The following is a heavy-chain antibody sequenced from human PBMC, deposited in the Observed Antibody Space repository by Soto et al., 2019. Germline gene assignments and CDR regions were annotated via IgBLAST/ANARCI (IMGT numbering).Heavy chain of an antibody. CDR1: GFTFTSYW. CDR3: ARGSTYNFWSGYIYYGMDV. J-gene: IGHJ6*02. V-gene: IGHV3-74*01. D-gene: IGHD3-3*01. CDR2: LGTDGKNT. Sequence: DVQLVESGGGLVQPGGSLRLSCVASGFTFTSYWMHWVRQAPGKGLVWVSRLGTDGKNTTYADSVKGRFTISRDKAKNTLLLQMSSLTVEDTAVYYCARGSTYNFWSGYIYYGMDVWGQGTTVTVSS.